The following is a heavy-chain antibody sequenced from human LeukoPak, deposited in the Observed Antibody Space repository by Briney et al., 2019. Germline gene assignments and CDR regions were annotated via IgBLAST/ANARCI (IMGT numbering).Heavy chain of an antibody. J-gene: IGHJ4*02. Sequence: SETLSLTCAVYGGSFSGYYWSWIRQPPGKGLEWIGEINHSGSTNYNPSLKSRVTISVDTSNNQFSLKLSSVTAADTAVYYCARGRKPQLLRPPRGFDYWGQGTLVTVSS. CDR3: ARGRKPQLLRPPRGFDY. CDR2: INHSGST. V-gene: IGHV4-34*01. D-gene: IGHD2-2*01. CDR1: GGSFSGYY.